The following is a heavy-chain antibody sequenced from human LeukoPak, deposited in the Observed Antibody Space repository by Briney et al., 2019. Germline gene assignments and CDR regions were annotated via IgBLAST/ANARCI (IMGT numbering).Heavy chain of an antibody. CDR1: GYSISSGYY. D-gene: IGHD3-10*01. CDR2: IYHSGSN. Sequence: SETLSLICTVSGYSISSGYYWGWIRQPPGKGLEWIGNIYHSGSNYYNPPPKSRVTTSVDTSKNQFSLKLSSVTAADTAVYYCATVGGYSSGSGFDAWGQGTLVTVSS. J-gene: IGHJ4*02. V-gene: IGHV4-38-2*02. CDR3: ATVGGYSSGSGFDA.